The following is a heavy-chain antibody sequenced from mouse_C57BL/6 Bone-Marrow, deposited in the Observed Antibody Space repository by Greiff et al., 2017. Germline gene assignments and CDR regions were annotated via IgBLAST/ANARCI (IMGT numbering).Heavy chain of an antibody. J-gene: IGHJ3*01. Sequence: QVQLQQSGAELVRPGTSVKVSCKASGYAFTNYLIEWVKQRPGQGLEWIGWINPGSGGTNYNEKFKGKATLTADKSSTTAYMQLSSLTSEDSAVYFCARSTNWDAWFAYGDRGKGVTVTA. D-gene: IGHD4-1*01. CDR1: GYAFTNYL. CDR3: ARSTNWDAWFAY. CDR2: INPGSGGT. V-gene: IGHV1-54*01.